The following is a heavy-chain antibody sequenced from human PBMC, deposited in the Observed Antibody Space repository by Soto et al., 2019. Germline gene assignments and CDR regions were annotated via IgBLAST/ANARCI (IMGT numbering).Heavy chain of an antibody. CDR2: IKSKTDGGTK. Sequence: GGSLRLSCAASGFTFSNAWMSWVRQAPGKGLEWVGRIKSKTDGGTKDYAAPVKGRFTISRDDSKTTLYLQMNSLKTEDTAVYYCTTSSGYYYYYGMDVWGQGTTVTVSS. D-gene: IGHD3-22*01. J-gene: IGHJ6*02. V-gene: IGHV3-15*01. CDR1: GFTFSNAW. CDR3: TTSSGYYYYYGMDV.